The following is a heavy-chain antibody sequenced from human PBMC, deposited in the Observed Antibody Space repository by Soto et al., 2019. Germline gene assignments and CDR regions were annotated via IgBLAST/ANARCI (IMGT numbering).Heavy chain of an antibody. CDR2: ISGSGDST. CDR3: AKDRTTVTPNWPEYFHH. D-gene: IGHD4-17*01. J-gene: IGHJ1*01. CDR1: GFTFSSYA. Sequence: PGGSLRLSCAASGFTFSSYAMGWVRQAPGKGLEWVSAISGSGDSTYYADSVKGRFTISRDNSKNTLYLQMNSLRAEDTAVYFCAKDRTTVTPNWPEYFHHWGQGTLVTAPQ. V-gene: IGHV3-23*01.